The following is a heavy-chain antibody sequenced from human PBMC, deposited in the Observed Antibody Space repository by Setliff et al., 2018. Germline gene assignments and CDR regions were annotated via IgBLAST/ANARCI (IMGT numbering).Heavy chain of an antibody. CDR2: ISAYNGNT. CDR3: ARGPPDFVVVPAAAKFDY. Sequence: ASVKVSCKASGYTFTGYYIHWVRQAPGQGLEWMGWISAYNGNTNYAQKLQGRVAMTTDTPTSTAYMELRSLRSDDTAVYYCARGPPDFVVVPAAAKFDYWGQGTLVTVSS. V-gene: IGHV1-18*04. J-gene: IGHJ4*02. D-gene: IGHD2-2*01. CDR1: GYTFTGYY.